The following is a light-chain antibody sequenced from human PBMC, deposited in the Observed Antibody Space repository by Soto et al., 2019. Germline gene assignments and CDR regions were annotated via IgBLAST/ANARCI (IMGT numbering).Light chain of an antibody. J-gene: IGKJ5*01. CDR1: PSVTNY. Sequence: EIVLTQSPATLSLSPGERATLSCRASPSVTNYLAWYQQKPGQPPRLLIYGAFNRAPGIPARFSGSGSGTDLTLTISSLEHEDSAVYYCQQRNIRPPVTFGQGTRLQI. V-gene: IGKV3-11*01. CDR2: GAF. CDR3: QQRNIRPPVT.